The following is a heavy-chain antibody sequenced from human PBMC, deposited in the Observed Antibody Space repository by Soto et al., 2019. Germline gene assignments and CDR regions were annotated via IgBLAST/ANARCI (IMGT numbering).Heavy chain of an antibody. CDR3: AKDRRGVLVSATPGSAFDI. CDR1: GFTFSSYA. CDR2: ISGSGGST. V-gene: IGHV3-23*01. J-gene: IGHJ3*02. Sequence: EVQLLESGGGLVQPGGSLRLSCAASGFTFSSYAMSWVRQAPGKGLEWVSAISGSGGSTYYADSVKGRFTISRDKSKNTLYLQMNSLRAEDTAVYYCAKDRRGVLVSATPGSAFDIWGQGTMVTVSS. D-gene: IGHD2-21*02.